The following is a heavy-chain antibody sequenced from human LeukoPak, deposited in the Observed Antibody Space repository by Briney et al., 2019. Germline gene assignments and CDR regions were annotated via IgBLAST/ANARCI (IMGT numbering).Heavy chain of an antibody. J-gene: IGHJ5*02. CDR2: IKQDGSEK. D-gene: IGHD6-13*01. V-gene: IGHV3-7*01. Sequence: PGGSLRLSCAASGFTFSSYWMSWVRQAPGRGLEWVANIKQDGSEKYYVDSVKGRFTISRDNAKNSLYLQMNGLRAEDTAEYYCARDSSSWYRPSFLNNWFDPWGQGTLVTVSS. CDR3: ARDSSSWYRPSFLNNWFDP. CDR1: GFTFSSYW.